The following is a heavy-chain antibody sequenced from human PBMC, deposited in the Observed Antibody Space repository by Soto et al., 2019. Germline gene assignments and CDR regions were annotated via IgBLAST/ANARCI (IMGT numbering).Heavy chain of an antibody. V-gene: IGHV1-18*01. J-gene: IGHJ6*02. CDR3: ARGTMLLRFLEWLFEGEDYYYYGMDV. Sequence: GGPVKVSCKASGYTFTSYGISWVRQAPGQGLEWMGWISAYNGNTNYAQKLQGRVTMTTDTSTSTAYMELRSLRSDDTAVYYCARGTMLLRFLEWLFEGEDYYYYGMDVWGQGTTVTVSS. D-gene: IGHD3-3*01. CDR2: ISAYNGNT. CDR1: GYTFTSYG.